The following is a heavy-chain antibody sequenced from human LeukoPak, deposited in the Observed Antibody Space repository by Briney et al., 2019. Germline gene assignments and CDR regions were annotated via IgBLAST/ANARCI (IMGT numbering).Heavy chain of an antibody. D-gene: IGHD1-1*01. Sequence: GGSLRLSCAASGFTVSSNYMTWVRQAPGKGLEWVSVIYSGGSTYYADSVKGRFTVSRDNSKNTLYLQMNSLRAEDTAVYYCASTTCGGTYYYYMDVWGKGTTVTVSS. J-gene: IGHJ6*03. CDR1: GFTVSSNY. CDR3: ASTTCGGTYYYYMDV. V-gene: IGHV3-53*01. CDR2: IYSGGST.